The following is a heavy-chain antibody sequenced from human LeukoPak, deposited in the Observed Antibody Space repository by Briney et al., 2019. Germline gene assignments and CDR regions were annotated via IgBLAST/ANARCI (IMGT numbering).Heavy chain of an antibody. Sequence: GGSLRLSCAASGFTFGSYAMSWVRQAPGKGLEWVSGISGSSSYIYYADSVKGRFTISRDNAKNSLYLQMNSLRAEDTAVYYCARGGLRGLHDYWGQGTLVTVSS. CDR3: ARGGLRGLHDY. V-gene: IGHV3-21*01. CDR1: GFTFGSYA. D-gene: IGHD4-17*01. J-gene: IGHJ4*02. CDR2: ISGSSSYI.